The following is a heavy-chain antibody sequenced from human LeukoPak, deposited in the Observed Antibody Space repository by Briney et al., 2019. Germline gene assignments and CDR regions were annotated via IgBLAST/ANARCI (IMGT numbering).Heavy chain of an antibody. Sequence: PSETLSLTCTVPGGSISSSSYYWGWIRQPPGKGLEWIGSIYYSGSTYYNPSLKSRVTISVDTSKNQFPLKLSSVTAADTAVYYCARGLAYCGGDCYSHFDPWGQGTLVTVSS. CDR2: IYYSGST. J-gene: IGHJ5*02. CDR3: ARGLAYCGGDCYSHFDP. CDR1: GGSISSSSYY. V-gene: IGHV4-39*06. D-gene: IGHD2-21*01.